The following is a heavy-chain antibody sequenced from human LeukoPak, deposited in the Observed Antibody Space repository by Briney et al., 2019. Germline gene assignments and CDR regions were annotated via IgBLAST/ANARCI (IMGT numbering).Heavy chain of an antibody. J-gene: IGHJ6*03. CDR1: GYTFTSYD. Sequence: ASVKVSCKASGYTFTSYDINWVRQATGQGLEWMGWMNPNSGNTGYAQKFQGRVTMTRNTSISTAYMELSSLRSEDMAVYYCARGYLIVGATVYYYMDVWGKGTTVTISS. CDR3: ARGYLIVGATVYYYMDV. V-gene: IGHV1-8*01. D-gene: IGHD1-26*01. CDR2: MNPNSGNT.